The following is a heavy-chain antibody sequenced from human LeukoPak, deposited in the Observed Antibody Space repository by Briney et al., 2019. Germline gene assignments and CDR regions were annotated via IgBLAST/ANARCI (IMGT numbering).Heavy chain of an antibody. V-gene: IGHV1-69*05. Sequence: ASVKVSCKASGGTFNSYAISWVRQAPGQGLEWMGGIIPIFGTANYAQKFQGRVTITTDESTSTAYMELSSLRSEDTAVYYCARERSSTSNYYYYYYYMDVWGKGTTVTVSS. CDR3: ARERSSTSNYYYYYYYMDV. D-gene: IGHD2-2*01. CDR1: GGTFNSYA. CDR2: IIPIFGTA. J-gene: IGHJ6*03.